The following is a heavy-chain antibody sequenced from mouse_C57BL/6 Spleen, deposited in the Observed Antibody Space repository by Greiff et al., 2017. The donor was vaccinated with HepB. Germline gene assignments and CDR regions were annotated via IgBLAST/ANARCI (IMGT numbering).Heavy chain of an antibody. J-gene: IGHJ2*01. CDR2: IDPSDSYT. Sequence: QVQLKQPGAELVMPGASVKLSCKASGYTFTSYWMHWVKQRPGQGLEWIGEIDPSDSYTNYNQKFKGKSTLTVDKSSSTAYMQLSSLTSEDSAVYYCARGDSNYYFDYWGQGTTLTVSS. CDR3: ARGDSNYYFDY. D-gene: IGHD2-5*01. CDR1: GYTFTSYW. V-gene: IGHV1-69*01.